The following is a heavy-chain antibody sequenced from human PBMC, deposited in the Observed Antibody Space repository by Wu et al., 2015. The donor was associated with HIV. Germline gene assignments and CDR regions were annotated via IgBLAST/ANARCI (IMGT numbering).Heavy chain of an antibody. CDR3: ARGIYTTGTGYFDL. Sequence: QVHLMQFGAEVKKPGSSVKVSCKASGDGFTSYAVSWVRQAPGQGLEWMGWISQWEQNKLYGQKFRDRLTLSADTITGTAFLELKNLRPNDSAIYFCARGIYTTGTGYFDLWGQGTPVTV. V-gene: IGHV1-18*01. CDR1: GDGFTSYA. J-gene: IGHJ4*02. CDR2: ISQWEQNK. D-gene: IGHD1-1*01.